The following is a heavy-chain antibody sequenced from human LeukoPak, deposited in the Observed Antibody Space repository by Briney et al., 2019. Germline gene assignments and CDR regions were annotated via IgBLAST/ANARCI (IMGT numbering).Heavy chain of an antibody. CDR3: ARVVHYYDSSGYFNWFDP. Sequence: SVKVSCKASVGTFSSYAISWVRQAPGQGLEWMGGIIPIFGTANYAQKFQGRVTITTDESTSTAYMELSSLRSEDTAVYYCARVVHYYDSSGYFNWFDPWGQGTLVTVSS. D-gene: IGHD3-22*01. V-gene: IGHV1-69*05. CDR1: VGTFSSYA. CDR2: IIPIFGTA. J-gene: IGHJ5*02.